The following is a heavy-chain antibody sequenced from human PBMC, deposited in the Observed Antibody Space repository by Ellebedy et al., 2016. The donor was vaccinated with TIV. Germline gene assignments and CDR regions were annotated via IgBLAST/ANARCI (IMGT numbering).Heavy chain of an antibody. CDR3: AGYGDYAP. CDR2: ISSSGGTV. CDR1: GFTLSSYN. D-gene: IGHD4-17*01. J-gene: IGHJ5*02. V-gene: IGHV3-48*04. Sequence: GESLKISCASSGFTLSSYNMNWVRQAPGKGLEWVSYISSSGGTVYYADSVKGRFTISRDNAKNSLYLQMNSLSAEDTAVYYCAGYGDYAPWGQGTLVTVSS.